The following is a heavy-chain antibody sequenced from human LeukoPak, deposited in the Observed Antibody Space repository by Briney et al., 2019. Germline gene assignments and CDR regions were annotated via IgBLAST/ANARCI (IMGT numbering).Heavy chain of an antibody. J-gene: IGHJ4*02. V-gene: IGHV3-30*18. CDR3: AKEASGYSSSWYFDY. Sequence: GGSLTLSCAASGFTFSSYCMHWVRQAPGKGREWVGGISYDGSNKYYADSVKARFTISRDNSKNTLYLQMNSLRAEDTTVYYCAKEASGYSSSWYFDYWGQGTLVTVSS. CDR2: ISYDGSNK. CDR1: GFTFSSYC. D-gene: IGHD6-13*01.